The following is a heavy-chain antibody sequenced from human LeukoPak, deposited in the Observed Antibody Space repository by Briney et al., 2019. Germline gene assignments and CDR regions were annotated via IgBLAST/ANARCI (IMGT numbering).Heavy chain of an antibody. CDR3: ARVGGDRVAY. Sequence: PGGSLRLSCAASGLIVSSKYMSWVRQAPGKGLEWVSVMYNNGNTHYADSVKGRFTNSRDNAKNTLYLQMSSLRPEDTAAYYCARVGGDRVAYWGQGTLVTVSS. J-gene: IGHJ4*02. CDR2: MYNNGNT. CDR1: GLIVSSKY. V-gene: IGHV3-53*01. D-gene: IGHD4-17*01.